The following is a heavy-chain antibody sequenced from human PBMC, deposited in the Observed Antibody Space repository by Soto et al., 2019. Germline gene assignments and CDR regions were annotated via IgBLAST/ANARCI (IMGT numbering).Heavy chain of an antibody. CDR3: ARVPSP. Sequence: PSDTLSLTCTVSGDSISTNSYSWCWIRQPPGQGLEWIGLFYYSGSTHYNPSLKSRLTVSVDTSKNQFSLKVSSVTAADTAVYYCARVPSPWGKGTLVTVSS. CDR2: FYYSGST. J-gene: IGHJ5*02. CDR1: GDSISTNSYS. V-gene: IGHV4-39*01.